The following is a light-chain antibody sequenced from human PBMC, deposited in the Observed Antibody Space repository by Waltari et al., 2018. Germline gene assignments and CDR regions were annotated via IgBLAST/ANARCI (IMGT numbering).Light chain of an antibody. V-gene: IGLV8-61*01. Sequence: QTVVTQESSFSVSPGGTVTLTCGLSSGSVSTSYYPSWYQQTPGQAPLTLIYSTNTRSSGVPDRFSGSILGNKAALTITGAQADDESDYYCVLYMGSGSWVFGGGTKLTVL. J-gene: IGLJ3*02. CDR2: STN. CDR1: SGSVSTSYY. CDR3: VLYMGSGSWV.